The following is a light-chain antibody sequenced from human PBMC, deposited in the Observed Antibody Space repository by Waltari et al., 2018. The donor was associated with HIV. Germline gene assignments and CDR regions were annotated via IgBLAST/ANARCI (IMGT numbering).Light chain of an antibody. CDR1: QSISNY. Sequence: EIVLTQSPAPVSLPPGERAILACRASQSISNYLGWYQQKPGQAPRLLIHDASNRATGIPARFSGSGSGTDFTLTISSLEPEDFAVYYCQQRNSWPLPFGGGTKVEI. CDR2: DAS. J-gene: IGKJ4*01. CDR3: QQRNSWPLP. V-gene: IGKV3-11*01.